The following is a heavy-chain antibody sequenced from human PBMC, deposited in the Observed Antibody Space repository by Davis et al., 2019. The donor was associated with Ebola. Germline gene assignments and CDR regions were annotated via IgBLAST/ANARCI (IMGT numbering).Heavy chain of an antibody. V-gene: IGHV4-34*01. Sequence: SETLSLTCAVYGGSFSGYYWSWIRQPPGKGLEWIGEINHSGSTNYNPSLKSRVTISVDTSKNQFSLKLSSVTAADTAVYYCARGGGYCSSTSCYPYYYYYGMDVWGQGTTVTVSS. CDR3: ARGGGYCSSTSCYPYYYYYGMDV. CDR2: INHSGST. CDR1: GGSFSGYY. D-gene: IGHD2-2*01. J-gene: IGHJ6*02.